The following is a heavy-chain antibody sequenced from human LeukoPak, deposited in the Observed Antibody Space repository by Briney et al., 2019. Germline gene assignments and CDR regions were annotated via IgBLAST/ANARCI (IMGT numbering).Heavy chain of an antibody. CDR3: ATIAARDAFDI. CDR2: IWYDGSNK. CDR1: GFTFSSYG. D-gene: IGHD6-13*01. V-gene: IGHV3-33*01. Sequence: GRSLRLSCAASGFTFSSYGMHWVRQAPGKGLEWVAVIWYDGSNKYYADSVKGRFTISRDNSKNTLYLQMNSLRAEDTAVYYCATIAARDAFDIWGQETTVTVSS. J-gene: IGHJ3*02.